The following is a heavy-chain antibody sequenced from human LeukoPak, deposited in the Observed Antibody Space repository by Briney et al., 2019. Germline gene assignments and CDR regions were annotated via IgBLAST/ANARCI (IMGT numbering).Heavy chain of an antibody. V-gene: IGHV3-66*01. D-gene: IGHD3-10*01. CDR3: ARDLGYGSGTLAIDY. Sequence: GGSLRLSCAASGLTVTNKYMTWVRQAPGKGLEWVSVIYSGGGTSYADSVKGRFTISRDNSKNTLFLQMNSLRAEDTAVYYCARDLGYGSGTLAIDYWGQGTLVTVSS. J-gene: IGHJ4*02. CDR1: GLTVTNKY. CDR2: IYSGGGT.